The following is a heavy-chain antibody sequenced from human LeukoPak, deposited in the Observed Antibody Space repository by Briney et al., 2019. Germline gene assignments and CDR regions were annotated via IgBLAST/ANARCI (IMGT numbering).Heavy chain of an antibody. CDR3: ARGLYHGSAPLDP. D-gene: IGHD3-10*01. CDR2: IYTSGDT. Sequence: GGSLRLSCAASGLTVSSNYMTWVRQAPGKGLEWVSMIYTSGDTYYTDSVKGRFTISRDNSNNTLYLQMNSLRAEDTAVYYCARGLYHGSAPLDPWGQGTLVTVSS. V-gene: IGHV3-53*01. CDR1: GLTVSSNY. J-gene: IGHJ5*02.